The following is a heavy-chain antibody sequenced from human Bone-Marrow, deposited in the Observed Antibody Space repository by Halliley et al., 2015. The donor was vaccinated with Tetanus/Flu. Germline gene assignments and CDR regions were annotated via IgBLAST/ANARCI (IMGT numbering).Heavy chain of an antibody. J-gene: IGHJ6*02. Sequence: TLSLTCAVYGGSFGDSGYYWNWCRQPPGKGLEWIGEIIPYGNINYNQSLQSRVTISVDTSKNQFSLKMSSVSAADTAVYYCARGHRVSNGWGNYYNYGIDAWGLRNAVSV. CDR3: ARGHRVSNGWGNYYNYGIDA. V-gene: IGHV4-34*01. CDR2: IIPYGNI. D-gene: IGHD6-19*01. CDR1: GGSFGDSGYY.